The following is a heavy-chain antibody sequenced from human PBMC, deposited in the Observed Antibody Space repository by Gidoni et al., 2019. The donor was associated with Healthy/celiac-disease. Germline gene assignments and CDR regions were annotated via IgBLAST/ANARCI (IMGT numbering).Heavy chain of an antibody. V-gene: IGHV4-34*01. D-gene: IGHD6-13*01. J-gene: IGHJ4*02. Sequence: QVQLQQWGAGLLKPSATLSLTCAVYGVSFSGYYWSWIRQPPGKGLEWIGEINHSGSTNYNPSLKSRVTISVDTSKNQFSLKLSSVTAADTAVYYCARGHRTGSSWYDYWGQGTLVTVSS. CDR2: INHSGST. CDR3: ARGHRTGSSWYDY. CDR1: GVSFSGYY.